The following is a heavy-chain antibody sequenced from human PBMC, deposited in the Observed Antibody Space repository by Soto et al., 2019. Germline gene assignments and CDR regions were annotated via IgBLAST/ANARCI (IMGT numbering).Heavy chain of an antibody. CDR3: ARGLYNGSPHLFY. CDR1: EFTFSSYW. D-gene: IGHD1-26*01. Sequence: GGSLRLSCEPSEFTFSSYWMTWVRRPPGKGLEWVANIDGEGGEKNYADSVKGRFTISRDNAKKSLYLQMNSLRAEDTAVYYCARGLYNGSPHLFYWGQGTLVTVSS. CDR2: IDGEGGEK. V-gene: IGHV3-7*05. J-gene: IGHJ4*02.